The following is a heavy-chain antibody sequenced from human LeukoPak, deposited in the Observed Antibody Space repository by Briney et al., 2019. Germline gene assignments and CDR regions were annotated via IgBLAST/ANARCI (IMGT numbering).Heavy chain of an antibody. J-gene: IGHJ3*01. CDR1: GFTFRDYY. CDR2: ISRSGSTI. CDR3: ARANFDWLFTL. Sequence: PGGSLRLSCAASGFTFRDYYMSWIRQAPGKGLEWVSYISRSGSTIHYADSVKGRFTISRDNAKNSLYLQMNSLRAEDTAVYYCARANFDWLFTLWGQGTMVTVSS. D-gene: IGHD3-9*01. V-gene: IGHV3-11*01.